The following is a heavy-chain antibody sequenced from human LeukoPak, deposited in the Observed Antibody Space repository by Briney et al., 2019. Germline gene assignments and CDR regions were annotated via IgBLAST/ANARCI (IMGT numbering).Heavy chain of an antibody. V-gene: IGHV3-11*01. CDR3: SGGRDIAVAGPGGYFDF. Sequence: LSLTCTVSGGSISSSSYYWGWIRQPPGKGLEWVSYISPGGDAVYFADSVKGRFTISRDNAKNSLFLQMSSLTAEDTAVYYCSGGRDIAVAGPGGYFDFWGQGSLVTVSS. D-gene: IGHD6-19*01. CDR2: ISPGGDAV. CDR1: GGSISSSSYY. J-gene: IGHJ4*02.